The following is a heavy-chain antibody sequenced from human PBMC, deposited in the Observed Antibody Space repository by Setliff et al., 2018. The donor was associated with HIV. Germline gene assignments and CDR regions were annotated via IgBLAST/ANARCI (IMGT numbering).Heavy chain of an antibody. CDR3: TRHYGSGTYCLAY. CDR1: GGSISSYY. J-gene: IGHJ4*02. CDR2: ISSSSSTI. V-gene: IGHV3-48*01. Sequence: ETLSLTCTVSGGSISSYYWSWIRQPPGKGLEWVSYISSSSSTIYYADSVKGRFTISRDNAKNSLYVQMHRLRAEDTAVYYCTRHYGSGTYCLAYWGQGTLVTVSS. D-gene: IGHD3-10*01.